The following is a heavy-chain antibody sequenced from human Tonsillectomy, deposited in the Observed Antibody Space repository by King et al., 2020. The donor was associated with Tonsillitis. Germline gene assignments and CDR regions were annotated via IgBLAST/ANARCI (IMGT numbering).Heavy chain of an antibody. CDR3: AGRALGWDNWWVDD. V-gene: IGHV1-18*01. D-gene: IGHD1-1*01. J-gene: IGHJ4*02. CDR1: GYTFTSYG. Sequence: VQLVQSGAEVKKPGASVKVSCKASGYTFTSYGISWVRQAPGQGLEWMGWISAYNVNTNYARKFQGRVTMTTDTSTRTAYMELRSLGSGDTAGYYCAGRALGWDNWWVDDGGQGTRVTVSS. CDR2: ISAYNVNT.